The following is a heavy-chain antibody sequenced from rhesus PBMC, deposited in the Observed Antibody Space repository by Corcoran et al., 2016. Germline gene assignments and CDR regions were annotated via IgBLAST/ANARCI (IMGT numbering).Heavy chain of an antibody. J-gene: IGHJ1*01. CDR2: NSPYNGNK. V-gene: IGHV1-1*01. CDR3: TRGRSSSIPYFEF. Sequence: QVQLVQSGAEIKQPGASVKLSCKASGYTFTSYYMHWVRQAPEQGLEWIGLNSPYNGNKGYAQNFQGRVTLTTVTSTSPGYMELSSLRSEDTAVYYCTRGRSSSIPYFEFWGQGALVTVSS. CDR1: GYTFTSYY. D-gene: IGHD4-29*01.